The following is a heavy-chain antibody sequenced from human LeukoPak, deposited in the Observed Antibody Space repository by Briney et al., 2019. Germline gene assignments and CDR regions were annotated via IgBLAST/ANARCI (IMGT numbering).Heavy chain of an antibody. V-gene: IGHV4-59*08. Sequence: SETLSLTCAVYGGSFSGYYWSWIRQPPGKGLEWIGYIYYSGSTNYNPSLKSRVTISVDTSKNQFSLKLSSVTAADTAVYYCARSHSSGWYASSPHGMDVWGQGTTVTVSS. CDR3: ARSHSSGWYASSPHGMDV. J-gene: IGHJ6*02. CDR1: GGSFSGYY. D-gene: IGHD6-19*01. CDR2: IYYSGST.